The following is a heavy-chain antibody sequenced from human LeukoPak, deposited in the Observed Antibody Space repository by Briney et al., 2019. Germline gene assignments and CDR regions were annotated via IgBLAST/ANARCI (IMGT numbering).Heavy chain of an antibody. Sequence: SETLSLTCAVYGGCFSGYYWSWIRQPPGKGLEWIGEINHSGSTNYNPSLKRRVTISVDTSNHQFYLKLSSVTAADTAVYYCARLPRGYSGFLDYWGQGTLVTVSS. CDR1: GGCFSGYY. V-gene: IGHV4-34*01. D-gene: IGHD5-12*01. CDR3: ARLPRGYSGFLDY. J-gene: IGHJ4*02. CDR2: INHSGST.